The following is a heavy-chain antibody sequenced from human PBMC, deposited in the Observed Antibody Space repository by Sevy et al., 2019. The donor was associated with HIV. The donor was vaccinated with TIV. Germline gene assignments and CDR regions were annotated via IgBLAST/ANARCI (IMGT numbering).Heavy chain of an antibody. CDR1: AFTFSDYW. D-gene: IGHD2-15*01. CDR3: AREDIVLGEDNYYGIDV. J-gene: IGHJ6*02. V-gene: IGHV3-7*03. CDR2: IKQDGSER. Sequence: GGSLRLSCAASAFTFSDYWMSWVRQAPGKGLEWVANIKQDGSERYYIDSVKGRFTISRDNAKNSLYLQMNSLRAEDTAVYYCAREDIVLGEDNYYGIDVWGQGTTVTVSS.